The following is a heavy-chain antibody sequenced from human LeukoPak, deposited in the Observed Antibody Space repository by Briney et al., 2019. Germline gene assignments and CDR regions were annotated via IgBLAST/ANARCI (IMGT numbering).Heavy chain of an antibody. CDR2: INHSGST. CDR3: ARGPYGDFLDY. D-gene: IGHD4-17*01. V-gene: IGHV4-34*01. CDR1: GGSFSGYY. Sequence: PSETLSPTCAVYGGSFSGYYWSWIRQPPGKGLEWIGEINHSGSTNYNPSLKSRVTISVDTSKNQFSLKLSSVTAADTAVYYCARGPYGDFLDYWGQGTLVTVSS. J-gene: IGHJ4*02.